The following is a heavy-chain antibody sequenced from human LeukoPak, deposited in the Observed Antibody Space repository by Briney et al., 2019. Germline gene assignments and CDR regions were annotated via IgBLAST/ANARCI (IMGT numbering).Heavy chain of an antibody. D-gene: IGHD3-16*01. CDR2: IYPGDYDT. CDR1: GYGFTSLW. CDR3: ARRGMGQID. J-gene: IGHJ4*02. Sequence: GQSLKISSPGSGYGFTSLWIGWVRHMRGQGLDWMVIIYPGDYDTRYSPSFQGQVTISADKSISTAYRQWSSLKASDTAMYYCARRGMGQIDWGQGTLVTVSS. V-gene: IGHV5-51*01.